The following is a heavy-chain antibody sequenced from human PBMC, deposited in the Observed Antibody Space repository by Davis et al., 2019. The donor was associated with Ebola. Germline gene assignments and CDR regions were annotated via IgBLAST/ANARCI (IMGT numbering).Heavy chain of an antibody. D-gene: IGHD2-15*01. CDR1: GYTFTGYY. Sequence: ASVKVSCKASGYTFTGYYMHWVRQAPGQGLEWMGWINPNSGGTNYAQKFQGRVTMTRDTSISPAYMELSRLRSDDTAVYYCARGGGYCSGGSCYPANWFDPWGQGTLVTVSS. V-gene: IGHV1-2*02. J-gene: IGHJ5*02. CDR3: ARGGGYCSGGSCYPANWFDP. CDR2: INPNSGGT.